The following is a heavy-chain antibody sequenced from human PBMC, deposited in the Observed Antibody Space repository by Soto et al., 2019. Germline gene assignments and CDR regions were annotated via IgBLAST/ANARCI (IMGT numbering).Heavy chain of an antibody. J-gene: IGHJ4*02. D-gene: IGHD6-6*01. Sequence: SETLSLTCTVSGGSISSYYWSWIRQPPGKGLEWIGYIYYSGSTNYNPSLKSRVTISVDTSKNQFSLKLSSVTAADTAVYYCARGGPYSSSPTLAYWGQGTLVTVSS. CDR3: ARGGPYSSSPTLAY. V-gene: IGHV4-59*01. CDR1: GGSISSYY. CDR2: IYYSGST.